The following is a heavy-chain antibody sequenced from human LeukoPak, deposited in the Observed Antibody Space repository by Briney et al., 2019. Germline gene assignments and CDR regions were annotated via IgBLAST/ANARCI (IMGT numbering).Heavy chain of an antibody. CDR2: INHSGST. D-gene: IGHD3-10*01. Sequence: PSETLSLTCAVYGGSFSGYYWSWIRQPPGKGLEWIGEINHSGSTSYNPSLKSRVTISVDTSKNQFSLKLSSVTAADTAVYYCARSPPIWAHYGSGSTDYWGQGTLVTVSS. V-gene: IGHV4-34*01. CDR1: GGSFSGYY. J-gene: IGHJ4*02. CDR3: ARSPPIWAHYGSGSTDY.